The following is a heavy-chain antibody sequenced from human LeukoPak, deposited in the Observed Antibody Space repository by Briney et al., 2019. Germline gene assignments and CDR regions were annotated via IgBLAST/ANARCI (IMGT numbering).Heavy chain of an antibody. Sequence: SGPTLVNPTQTLTLTCTFSGFSLSTSGVGVGWIRQPPGKALEWLALIYWNDDKRYSPSLKSRLTITKDTSKNQVVLIMTNMDPVDTATYYCAHSSYDSSGYYYYYYMDVWGKGTTVTISS. CDR1: GFSLSTSGVG. D-gene: IGHD3-22*01. V-gene: IGHV2-5*01. J-gene: IGHJ6*03. CDR2: IYWNDDK. CDR3: AHSSYDSSGYYYYYYMDV.